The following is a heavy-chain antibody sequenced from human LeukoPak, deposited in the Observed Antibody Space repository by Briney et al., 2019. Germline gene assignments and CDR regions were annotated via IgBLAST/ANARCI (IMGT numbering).Heavy chain of an antibody. CDR3: ARDPAGRGHGGVMSAFDI. Sequence: SQTLSLTCAISGDSVSSYSAAWNWIRQSPSRGLEWLGRTYYRSKWFNEYGVSVRGRITINPDTSNNQFSLQLNSVTPEDTAVYYCARDPAGRGHGGVMSAFDIWGQGTMVTVSS. CDR1: GDSVSSYSAA. D-gene: IGHD5-12*01. CDR2: TYYRSKWFN. J-gene: IGHJ3*02. V-gene: IGHV6-1*01.